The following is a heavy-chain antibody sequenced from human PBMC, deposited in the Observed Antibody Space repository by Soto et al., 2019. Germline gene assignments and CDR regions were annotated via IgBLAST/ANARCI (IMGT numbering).Heavy chain of an antibody. CDR1: GYTLTSYY. J-gene: IGHJ4*02. CDR2: INPSGGST. Sequence: WASVKVSCKASGYTLTSYYMHWVRQAPGQGLEWMGIINPSGGSTSYAQKFQGRVTMTRNTYTSTVYMELSSLRSEDTAVYYCARDERYCSGGSCYPSFGYWGQGTLVTVSS. V-gene: IGHV1-46*01. CDR3: ARDERYCSGGSCYPSFGY. D-gene: IGHD2-15*01.